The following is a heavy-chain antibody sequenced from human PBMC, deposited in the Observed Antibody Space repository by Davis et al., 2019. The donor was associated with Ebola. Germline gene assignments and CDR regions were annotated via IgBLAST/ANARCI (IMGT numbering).Heavy chain of an antibody. V-gene: IGHV3-23*01. J-gene: IGHJ4*02. CDR1: SFSFPNSS. Sequence: SLTISCASSSFSFPNSSMSWVRQAPGKGLEWVSLITSSGGSTYYADSVRCRFTISRDNSKNTLYLQMNSLKSEDTAMYYCSTGPSDYWGQGTLVTVS. CDR3: STGPSDY. CDR2: ITSSGGST.